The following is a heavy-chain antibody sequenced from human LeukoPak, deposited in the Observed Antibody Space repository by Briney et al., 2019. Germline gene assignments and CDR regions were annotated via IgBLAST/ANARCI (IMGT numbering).Heavy chain of an antibody. J-gene: IGHJ4*02. CDR3: TRVIVAVPGYFDYFDF. CDR1: GFTFSSYS. D-gene: IGHD6-19*01. Sequence: GGSLRLSCAASGFTFSSYSMNWVRQAPGKGLEWVSSISSSSSYIYYADSVKGRFTISRDNAKNSLYLQMNSLRAEDTAVYYCTRVIVAVPGYFDYFDFWGQGVLVTVSS. CDR2: ISSSSSYI. V-gene: IGHV3-21*01.